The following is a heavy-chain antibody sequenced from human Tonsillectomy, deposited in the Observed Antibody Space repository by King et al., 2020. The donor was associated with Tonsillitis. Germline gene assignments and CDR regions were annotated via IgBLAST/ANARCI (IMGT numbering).Heavy chain of an antibody. V-gene: IGHV4-30-2*01. CDR1: GGSITTNDYS. D-gene: IGHD5-12*01. J-gene: IGHJ4*02. CDR2: ILHNGGT. CDR3: ARTSRGYSGYGHFDF. Sequence: QLQESGSGVVEPSQTLSLTCTVSGGSITTNDYSWSWIRQPPVKGLEWIWCILHNGGTFSNPSLSGLVTMSVDRSKNQFSLAVHSVNAADTAVYYCARTSRGYSGYGHFDFWGQGVLVPVSS.